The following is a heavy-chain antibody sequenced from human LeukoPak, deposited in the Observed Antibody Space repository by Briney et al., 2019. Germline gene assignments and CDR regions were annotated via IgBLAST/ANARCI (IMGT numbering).Heavy chain of an antibody. CDR1: GYTFTNYG. CDR2: ISAYNGNT. CDR3: ARGPLGAAFDS. J-gene: IGHJ4*02. V-gene: IGHV1-18*01. D-gene: IGHD3-16*01. Sequence: GASVKVSCKASGYTFTNYGIHWVRQAPGQGLEWMGWISAYNGNTKYAQNLQGRVTMTTDTSTSTAYMELRSLRSDDTAVYYCARGPLGAAFDSWGQGTLVTVSS.